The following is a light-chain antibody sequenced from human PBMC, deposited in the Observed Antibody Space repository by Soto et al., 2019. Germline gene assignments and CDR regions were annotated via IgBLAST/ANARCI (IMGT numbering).Light chain of an antibody. Sequence: DIQMTQSPSAMSASVGDRVTITCRASQDITNYLVCFQLKPGKVPKRLIYAASSLQSGVPSRFRGSVSGTEFTLTISSLQPEYFATYFCLKVKNYPLTFGGGTKVE. CDR3: LKVKNYPLT. CDR1: QDITNY. J-gene: IGKJ4*01. V-gene: IGKV1-17*03. CDR2: AAS.